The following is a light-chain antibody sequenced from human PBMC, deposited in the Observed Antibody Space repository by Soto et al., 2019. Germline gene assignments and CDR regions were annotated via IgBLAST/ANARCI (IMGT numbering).Light chain of an antibody. CDR3: QQSYSTPWT. CDR2: TAS. J-gene: IGKJ1*01. V-gene: IGKV1-39*01. CDR1: QSISSY. Sequence: DIQMTQSPSSLSASVGDRVTITCRASQSISSYLNWYQQKPGKAPKLLIYTASSLQSGVPSRFSGSGFGTDFSLTIDSLQPEDFASYYCQQSYSTPWTFGRGTKVDIK.